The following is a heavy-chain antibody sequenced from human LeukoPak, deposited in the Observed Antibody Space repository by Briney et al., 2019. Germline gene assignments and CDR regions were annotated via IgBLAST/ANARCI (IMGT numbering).Heavy chain of an antibody. J-gene: IGHJ4*02. D-gene: IGHD6-19*01. CDR2: IYSGGST. Sequence: GSLRLSCAASGFTVSSNYMSWVRQAPGKGLEWVSVIYSGGSTYYADSVKGRFTISRHNSKNTLYLQMNSLRAEDTAVYYCARSLIAVAFPGDYWGQGTLVTVSS. CDR1: GFTVSSNY. V-gene: IGHV3-53*04. CDR3: ARSLIAVAFPGDY.